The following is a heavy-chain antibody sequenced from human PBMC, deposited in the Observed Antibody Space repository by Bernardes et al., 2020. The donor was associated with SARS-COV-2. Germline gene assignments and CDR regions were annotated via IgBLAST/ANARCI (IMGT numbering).Heavy chain of an antibody. CDR1: GGSLSDFY. CDR3: ARGRDSGSWSRGGIAP. Sequence: SDTLSLTCAVYGGSLSDFYWNWIRQSPGKGLEWIGEINHSGSTNYNPSLKSRVTISVDTSKNQFSLKLTSVTAADTAIYYSARGRDSGSWSRGGIAPWGQGSLVTVSS. J-gene: IGHJ5*02. V-gene: IGHV4-34*01. CDR2: INHSGST. D-gene: IGHD6-13*01.